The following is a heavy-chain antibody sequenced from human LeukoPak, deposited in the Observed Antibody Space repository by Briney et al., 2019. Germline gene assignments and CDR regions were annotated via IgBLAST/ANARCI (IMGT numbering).Heavy chain of an antibody. D-gene: IGHD3-10*01. V-gene: IGHV4-59*08. CDR2: LHHTASA. Sequence: SETLSLTCSVSGGSISGYYWSWLRQAPGKGLEWIGFLHHTASANYNPSLKSRVTMSVDTSKNQFSLKLSSVTAADTAVYYCARFGELNFDYWGQGTLVTVSS. CDR1: GGSISGYY. CDR3: ARFGELNFDY. J-gene: IGHJ4*02.